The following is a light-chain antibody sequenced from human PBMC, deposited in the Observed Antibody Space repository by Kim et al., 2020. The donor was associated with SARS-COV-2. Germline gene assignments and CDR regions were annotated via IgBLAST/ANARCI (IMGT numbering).Light chain of an antibody. J-gene: IGKJ5*01. V-gene: IGKV1-39*01. Sequence: DIQMTQSPSSLSASVGDRVTITCRASQSISSYLNWYQQKPGKAPKLLIYAASSLQSGGPSRFSGSGSGTDFTRTIRSLKPEDFVTYYCQQRYRTPQNFGQGTRLEIK. CDR3: QQRYRTPQN. CDR1: QSISSY. CDR2: AAS.